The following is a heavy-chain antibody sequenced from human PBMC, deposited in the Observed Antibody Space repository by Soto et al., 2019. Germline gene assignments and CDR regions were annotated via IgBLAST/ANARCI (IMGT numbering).Heavy chain of an antibody. J-gene: IGHJ4*02. CDR1: GDSVSTDSAT. CDR2: TYYRSKWYN. Sequence: PSQTLSLTCVISGDSVSTDSATWNWIRQSPSRGLEWLGRTYYRSKWYNDYAISLKSRITINPDTSKNQFSLQLNSVTPEDTAVYYCARDPNWELSFDYWGQGTLVTVSS. D-gene: IGHD1-7*01. V-gene: IGHV6-1*01. CDR3: ARDPNWELSFDY.